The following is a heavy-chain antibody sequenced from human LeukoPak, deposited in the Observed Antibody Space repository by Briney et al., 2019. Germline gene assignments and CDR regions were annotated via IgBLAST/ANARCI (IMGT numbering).Heavy chain of an antibody. CDR2: ISYDGINK. V-gene: IGHV3-30*03. CDR3: ARDKSGNYLIDY. D-gene: IGHD1-26*01. Sequence: GRALRLSCAASGFTFSSYGLHWVRQALGKGLEWMAVISYDGINKYYADSVKGRFTSSRDNSKNALYLQMNSLRAEDTAVYHCARDKSGNYLIDYWGQGSLVTVSS. J-gene: IGHJ4*02. CDR1: GFTFSSYG.